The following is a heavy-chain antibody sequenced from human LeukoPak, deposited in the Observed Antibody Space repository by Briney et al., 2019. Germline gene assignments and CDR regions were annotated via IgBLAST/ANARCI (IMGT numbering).Heavy chain of an antibody. CDR2: IYTSGCT. CDR1: GPSISSGSYY. Sequence: PSETLSLTCTVSGPSISSGSYYWRWIRQPAGKGLEWIERIYTSGCTNDNPSLNSQLAMSLDTSKNQFSLKLRSVTAADTAVYYCARMVRRLERLNIGRSSDYATGYYFDYWGQGTLVTVSS. V-gene: IGHV4-61*02. J-gene: IGHJ4*02. D-gene: IGHD5-12*01. CDR3: ARMVRRLERLNIGRSSDYATGYYFDY.